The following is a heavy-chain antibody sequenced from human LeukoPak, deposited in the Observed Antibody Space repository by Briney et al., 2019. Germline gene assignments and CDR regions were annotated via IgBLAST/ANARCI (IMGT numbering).Heavy chain of an antibody. D-gene: IGHD6-19*01. CDR3: ASSQVFSSGWYLIDY. CDR2: MNPNSGGT. CDR1: GYTFTCYY. V-gene: IGHV1-2*02. J-gene: IGHJ4*02. Sequence: GASVKVSCKASGYTFTCYYMHWVRQAPGQGRGWVGWMNPNSGGTNYAQKFQGRVTMTRATSISTAYMELSRLRSDDTAVYYCASSQVFSSGWYLIDYWGQGTLVTVSS.